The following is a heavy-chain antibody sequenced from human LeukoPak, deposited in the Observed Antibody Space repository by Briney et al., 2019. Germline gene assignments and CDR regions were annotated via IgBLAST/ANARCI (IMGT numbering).Heavy chain of an antibody. CDR3: ARAHSRRLDY. J-gene: IGHJ4*02. CDR2: ISTSSSYI. CDR1: GFTFSSYN. D-gene: IGHD3-22*01. Sequence: PWGSLRLSCAASGFTFSSYNMNWIRQAPGKGLEWVSSISTSSSYIYYADSVKGRFSISRDNARNSLYLQMNSLRDEDTAVYYCARAHSRRLDYWGQGTLVTVSS. V-gene: IGHV3-21*04.